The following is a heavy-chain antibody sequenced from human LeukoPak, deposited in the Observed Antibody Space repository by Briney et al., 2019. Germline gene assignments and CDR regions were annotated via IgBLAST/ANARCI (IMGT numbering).Heavy chain of an antibody. CDR3: ARVRYCSGGSCPLPDY. Sequence: ASVKVSCKASGYTFTIYAMHWVRQAPGQRLEWMGWINAGNGNTKYSQKFQGRATITRDTSASTAYMELSSLRSEDTAVYYCARVRYCSGGSCPLPDYWGQGTLVTVSS. CDR2: INAGNGNT. J-gene: IGHJ4*02. CDR1: GYTFTIYA. V-gene: IGHV1-3*01. D-gene: IGHD2-15*01.